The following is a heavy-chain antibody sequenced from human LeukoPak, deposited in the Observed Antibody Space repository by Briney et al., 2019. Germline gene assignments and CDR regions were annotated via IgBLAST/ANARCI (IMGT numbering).Heavy chain of an antibody. Sequence: LAGGSLRLSCAASGFTFSSYAMSWVRQAPGKGLDWVSAISGSGGNTYYADSVKGRFTISRDNSKNTLYLQMNSLRAEDTAVYYCAKDQYGGNPQYYFDYWGQGTLVTVSS. CDR3: AKDQYGGNPQYYFDY. D-gene: IGHD4-23*01. V-gene: IGHV3-23*01. J-gene: IGHJ4*02. CDR1: GFTFSSYA. CDR2: ISGSGGNT.